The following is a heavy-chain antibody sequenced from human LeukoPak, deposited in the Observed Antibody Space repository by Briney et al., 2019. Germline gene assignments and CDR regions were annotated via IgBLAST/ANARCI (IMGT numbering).Heavy chain of an antibody. V-gene: IGHV4-59*01. CDR3: ARGFCRDELCQVFPY. CDR1: GDSINNYY. Sequence: PSETLSLTCTVSGDSINNYYWSWIRQTPEKGLEWIGYMSYSGRSDYGPSLKSRVTMSIDTSKNQFSLRMTSMTAADTGVYYCARGFCRDELCQVFPYWGQGTLVTVSS. CDR2: MSYSGRS. D-gene: IGHD3-3*01. J-gene: IGHJ4*02.